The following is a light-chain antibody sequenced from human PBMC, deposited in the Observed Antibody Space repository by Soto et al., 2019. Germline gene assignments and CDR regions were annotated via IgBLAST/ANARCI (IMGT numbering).Light chain of an antibody. J-gene: IGKJ2*01. V-gene: IGKV1-33*01. Sequence: DIQMTQSPSSLSASVGDRVTITCQASPDISDSLNWYQQKPGKAPTLLIYYASNLETGVPSKFSGSGSGTDFTFTISSLQPEDIATYYCQQYDNLPYTFGQGTKLEIK. CDR1: PDISDS. CDR3: QQYDNLPYT. CDR2: YAS.